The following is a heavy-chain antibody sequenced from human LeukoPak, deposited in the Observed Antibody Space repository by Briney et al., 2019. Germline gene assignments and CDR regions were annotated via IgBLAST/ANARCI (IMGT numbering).Heavy chain of an antibody. J-gene: IGHJ4*02. CDR2: IRSKAYGGTT. V-gene: IGHV3-49*04. Sequence: GGSLRLSCTASGYTFGDYAISWVRQAPGKGLEWVGFIRSKAYGGTTEYAASVKGRFTISRDDSKGIAYLQMNSLKTEDTAVYYCTRDQTPYYWGQGTLVTVSS. CDR3: TRDQTPYY. CDR1: GYTFGDYA.